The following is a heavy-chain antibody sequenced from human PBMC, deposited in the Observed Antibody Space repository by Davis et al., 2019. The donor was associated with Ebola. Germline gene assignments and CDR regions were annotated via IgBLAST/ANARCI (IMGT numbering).Heavy chain of an antibody. D-gene: IGHD2-2*01. CDR1: GFPLTSYH. CDR2: IKTDGRTI. J-gene: IGHJ6*04. V-gene: IGHV3-74*03. Sequence: GESPKTLCEVSGFPLTSYHLPWVRQASGKGLVWVSRIKTDGRTITYADSVKGRFTISRDNAKNTLYLQMNSLRAEDTAVYYCARDDCTTTSCYRYYYYGMDVWGKGTTVTVSS. CDR3: ARDDCTTTSCYRYYYYGMDV.